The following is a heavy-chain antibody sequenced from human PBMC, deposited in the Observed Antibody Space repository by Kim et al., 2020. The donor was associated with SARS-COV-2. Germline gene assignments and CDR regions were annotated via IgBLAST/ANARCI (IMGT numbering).Heavy chain of an antibody. D-gene: IGHD6-25*01. CDR1: GGSFSGYY. CDR2: INHSGST. CDR3: ASKQRFGKWAFDY. Sequence: SETLSLTCAVYGGSFSGYYWSWIRQPPGKGLEWIGEINHSGSTNYNPSLKSRVTISVDTSKNQFSLKLSSVTAADTAVYYCASKQRFGKWAFDYWGQGTLVTVSS. V-gene: IGHV4-34*01. J-gene: IGHJ4*02.